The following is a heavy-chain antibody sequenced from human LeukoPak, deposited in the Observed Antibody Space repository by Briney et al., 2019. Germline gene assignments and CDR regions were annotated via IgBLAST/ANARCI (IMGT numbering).Heavy chain of an antibody. J-gene: IGHJ4*02. Sequence: GGSLRLSCAASGFTFSSYWMTWVRQAQGKGLGWGANINQGGSEKYYVDSVKGRFTISRDNAKNSLYLQMNSLRAGDTAVYYCARDATRGGDFDYWGQGTLVTVSS. CDR3: ARDATRGGDFDY. CDR2: INQGGSEK. D-gene: IGHD3-16*01. V-gene: IGHV3-7*01. CDR1: GFTFSSYW.